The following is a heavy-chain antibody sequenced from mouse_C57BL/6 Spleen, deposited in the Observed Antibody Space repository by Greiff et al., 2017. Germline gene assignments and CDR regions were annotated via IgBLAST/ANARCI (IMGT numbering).Heavy chain of an antibody. CDR3: ARGPHFYYFDY. V-gene: IGHV3-6*01. CDR2: ISYDGSN. D-gene: IGHD1-2*01. CDR1: GYSITSGYY. Sequence: EVQLQQSGPGLVKPSQSLSLTCSVTGYSITSGYYWNWIRQFPGNKLEWMGYISYDGSNNYNPSLKNRISITRDTSKNQFFLKLNSVTTEDTATYYCARGPHFYYFDYWGQGTTLTVSS. J-gene: IGHJ2*01.